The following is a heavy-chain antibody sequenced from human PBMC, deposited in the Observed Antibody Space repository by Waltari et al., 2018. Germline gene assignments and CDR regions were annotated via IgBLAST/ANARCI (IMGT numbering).Heavy chain of an antibody. CDR2: ITSSSSSI. CDR3: ARDYGAPAFDI. D-gene: IGHD3-10*01. Sequence: VSSITSSSSSIYYADSVKGRFTISRDNAKNSLYLQVNSLRAEDTAEYYCARDYGAPAFDIWGQGTMVTVSS. J-gene: IGHJ3*02. V-gene: IGHV3-21*01.